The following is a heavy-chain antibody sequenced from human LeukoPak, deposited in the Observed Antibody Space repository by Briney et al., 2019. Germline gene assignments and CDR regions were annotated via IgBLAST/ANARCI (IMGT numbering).Heavy chain of an antibody. J-gene: IGHJ4*02. D-gene: IGHD5-12*01. CDR1: GFTFSSYA. V-gene: IGHV3-23*01. Sequence: PGGSLRLSCAASGFTFSSYAMRWVRQAPGKGLERVSGISGSAYSTYYADSVQGRFTISRDNSKNTLYLQMNSLRAEDTAVYYCAKEAGYSGYDYPDYWGQGTLVTVSS. CDR3: AKEAGYSGYDYPDY. CDR2: ISGSAYST.